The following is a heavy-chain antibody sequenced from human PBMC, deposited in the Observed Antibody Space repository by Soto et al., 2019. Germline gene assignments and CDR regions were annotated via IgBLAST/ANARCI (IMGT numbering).Heavy chain of an antibody. V-gene: IGHV1-18*01. CDR2: ISAYNGNT. D-gene: IGHD4-17*01. CDR1: GYTFTSYG. Sequence: ASVKVSCKASGYTFTSYGISWVRQAPGQGLEWMGWISAYNGNTNYAQKLQGRVTMATDTSTSTAYMELRSLRSDDTAVYYCARDFTGMTTFDYWGQGTLVTVSS. CDR3: ARDFTGMTTFDY. J-gene: IGHJ4*02.